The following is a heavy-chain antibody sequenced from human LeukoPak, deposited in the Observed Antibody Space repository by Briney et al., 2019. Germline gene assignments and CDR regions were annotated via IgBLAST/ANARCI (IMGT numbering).Heavy chain of an antibody. D-gene: IGHD2-2*01. CDR2: IKSKTDGGTT. CDR1: GFTFSNAW. CDR3: TTAYCSSTSCYDY. J-gene: IGHJ4*02. Sequence: GGSLRLSCAASGFTFSNAWMSRVRQAPGKGLEWVGRIKSKTDGGTTDYAAPVKGRFTISRDDSKNTLYLQMNSLKTEDTAMYYCTTAYCSSTSCYDYWGQGTLVTVSS. V-gene: IGHV3-15*01.